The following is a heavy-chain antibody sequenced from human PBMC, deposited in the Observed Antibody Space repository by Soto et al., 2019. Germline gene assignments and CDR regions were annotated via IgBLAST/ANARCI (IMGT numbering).Heavy chain of an antibody. V-gene: IGHV3-13*01. D-gene: IGHD3-10*01. CDR1: GFTFSSYD. Sequence: EVQLVESGGGLVQPGGSLRLSCAASGFTFSSYDMHWVRQATGKGLEWVSAIGTAGDTYYLGSVKGRFTISRENAKNSLYLQMNSLRAGDTAVYYCARSMMGWFGELSPLGAFDIWGQGTMVTVSS. CDR2: IGTAGDT. CDR3: ARSMMGWFGELSPLGAFDI. J-gene: IGHJ3*02.